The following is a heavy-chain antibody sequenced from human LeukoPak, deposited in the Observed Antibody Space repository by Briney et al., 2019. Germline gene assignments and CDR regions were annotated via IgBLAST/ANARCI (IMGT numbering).Heavy chain of an antibody. CDR3: ATSKYSGSY. V-gene: IGHV3-23*01. CDR1: GFTFSSYA. CDR2: ISGSGGRI. Sequence: SGGSLRLSCAASGFTFSSYAMSWVRQAPGEGLEWVSAISGSGGRIYYGASVKGRFTISRDNSKNTLNLQMNSLRAEDTAVYYCATSKYSGSYWGQGTLVTVSS. J-gene: IGHJ4*02. D-gene: IGHD1-26*01.